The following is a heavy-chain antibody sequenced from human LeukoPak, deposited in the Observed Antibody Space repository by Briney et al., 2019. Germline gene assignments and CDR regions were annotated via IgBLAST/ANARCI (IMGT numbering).Heavy chain of an antibody. Sequence: PGGSLRLSCAASGFTVSSNYMSWIRQPPGKGLEWIGYIYYSGSTNYNPSLKSRVTISVDTSKNQFSLKLSSVTAADTAVYYCARDEKVYYYDSSGCQAGFDPWGQGTLVTVSS. CDR3: ARDEKVYYYDSSGCQAGFDP. V-gene: IGHV4-59*02. J-gene: IGHJ5*02. CDR1: GFTVSSNY. D-gene: IGHD3-22*01. CDR2: IYYSGST.